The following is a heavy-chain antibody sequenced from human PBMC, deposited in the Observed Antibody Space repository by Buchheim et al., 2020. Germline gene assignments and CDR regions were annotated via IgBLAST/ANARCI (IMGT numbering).Heavy chain of an antibody. CDR3: AGVLQWLHQGDY. Sequence: QVQLQQWGAGLLKPSETLSLTCAVYGGSFSGYYWSWIRQPPGKGLEWIGEINHSGSTNYNPSLKRRVTISVDTPKNQFSMKLSSVTAADTAVYYCAGVLQWLHQGDYWGQGTL. J-gene: IGHJ4*02. CDR2: INHSGST. CDR1: GGSFSGYY. D-gene: IGHD6-19*01. V-gene: IGHV4-34*01.